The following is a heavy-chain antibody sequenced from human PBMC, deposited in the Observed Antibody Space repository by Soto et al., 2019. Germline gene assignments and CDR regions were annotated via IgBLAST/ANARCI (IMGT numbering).Heavy chain of an antibody. CDR2: INAGNGNT. V-gene: IGHV1-3*01. D-gene: IGHD3-22*01. Sequence: ASVKVSCKASGYTFTSYAMHWVRQTPGQRLEWMGWINAGNGNTKYSQKFQGRVTITRDTSASTAYMELSSLRSEDTAVYYCARGVPTYYYDSSGYLFDYWGQGTLVTVSS. J-gene: IGHJ4*02. CDR3: ARGVPTYYYDSSGYLFDY. CDR1: GYTFTSYA.